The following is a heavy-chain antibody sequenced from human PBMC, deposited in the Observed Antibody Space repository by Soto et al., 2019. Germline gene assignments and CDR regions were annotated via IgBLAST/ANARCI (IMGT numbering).Heavy chain of an antibody. D-gene: IGHD3-3*01. CDR3: ARDRYSYYDFWSGSLPYYYYGMDV. Sequence: GGSLRLSCAASGFTFSSYWMSWVRQAPGKGLEWVANIKQDGSEKYYVDSVKGRFTISRDNAKDSLYLQMNSLRAEDTAVYYCARDRYSYYDFWSGSLPYYYYGMDVWGQGTTVTVSS. CDR2: IKQDGSEK. CDR1: GFTFSSYW. J-gene: IGHJ6*02. V-gene: IGHV3-7*01.